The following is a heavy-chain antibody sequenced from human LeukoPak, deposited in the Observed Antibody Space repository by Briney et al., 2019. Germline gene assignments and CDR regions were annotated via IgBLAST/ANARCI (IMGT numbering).Heavy chain of an antibody. V-gene: IGHV1-8*03. J-gene: IGHJ5*02. CDR3: ARGVPRDSSSWNGWFDP. D-gene: IGHD6-13*01. CDR2: MNPNSGNT. CDR1: GYTFTSYD. Sequence: ASVKVSCKASGYTFTSYDINWVRQATGQGLEWMGWMNPNSGNTGYAQKFQGRVTITRNTSISTAYMELSSLRSEDTAVYYCARGVPRDSSSWNGWFDPWGQGTLVTVSS.